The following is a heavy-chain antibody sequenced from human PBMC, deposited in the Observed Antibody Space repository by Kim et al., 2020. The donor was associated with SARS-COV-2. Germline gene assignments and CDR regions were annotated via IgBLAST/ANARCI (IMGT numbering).Heavy chain of an antibody. Sequence: GGSLRLSCAASGFTFSSYWMRWVRQAPGKGLVWVSRINSDGSSTCYADSVKGRFTISRDNAKNTLYLQMNSLRAEDTAVYYCVRAGTSGNSWRIYYFDFWGQGTLVTVSS. D-gene: IGHD6-13*01. CDR2: INSDGSST. CDR1: GFTFSSYW. CDR3: VRAGTSGNSWRIYYFDF. V-gene: IGHV3-74*01. J-gene: IGHJ4*02.